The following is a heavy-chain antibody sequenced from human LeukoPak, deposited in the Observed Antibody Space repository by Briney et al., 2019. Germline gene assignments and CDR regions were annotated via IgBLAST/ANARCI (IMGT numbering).Heavy chain of an antibody. CDR1: GGSFSGYY. CDR2: INHSGST. V-gene: IGHV4-34*01. CDR3: ARAASDYYDSSGYTDLSDY. Sequence: PSETLSLTCAVYGGSFSGYYWSWLRQPPGKGLEWIREINHSGSTNYNPSLKSRVTISVDTSKNQFSLKLSSVTAADTAVYYCARAASDYYDSSGYTDLSDYWGQGTLVTVSS. J-gene: IGHJ4*02. D-gene: IGHD3-22*01.